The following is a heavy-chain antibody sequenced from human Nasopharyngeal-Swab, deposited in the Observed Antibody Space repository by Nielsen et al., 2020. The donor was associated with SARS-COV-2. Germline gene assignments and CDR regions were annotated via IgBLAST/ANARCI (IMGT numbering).Heavy chain of an antibody. Sequence: ASVKVSCKASGYTFTGYYMHWVRQAPGQGLEWMGIINPSGGSTSYAQKFQGRVTMTRDTSTSTVYMELSSLRSEDTAVYYCARASNVLRFLEWREKKGDWFDPWGQGTLVTVSS. CDR3: ARASNVLRFLEWREKKGDWFDP. V-gene: IGHV1-46*01. CDR2: INPSGGST. CDR1: GYTFTGYY. D-gene: IGHD3-3*01. J-gene: IGHJ5*02.